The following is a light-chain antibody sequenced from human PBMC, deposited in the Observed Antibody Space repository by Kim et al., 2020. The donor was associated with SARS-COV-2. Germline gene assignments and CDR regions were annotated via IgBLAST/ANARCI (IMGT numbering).Light chain of an antibody. CDR1: QRVSSN. V-gene: IGKV3-15*01. CDR2: GAS. Sequence: ETATPCSTTQRVSSNFASYQQQTREAPRILLYGASTSTTASPARISGGGSGTAVTPTISSMQYQDFAAYYCWQQNNNCRLTFGGGTKVDIK. J-gene: IGKJ4*01. CDR3: WQQNNNCRLT.